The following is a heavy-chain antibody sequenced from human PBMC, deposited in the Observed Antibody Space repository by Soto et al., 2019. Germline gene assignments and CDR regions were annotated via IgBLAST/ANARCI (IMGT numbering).Heavy chain of an antibody. Sequence: GPTLVNPTQTLTLTCTFSGFSLSTSGMCVSWIRQPPGKALEWLARIDWDDDKYYSTSLKTRLTISKDTSKNQVVLTMTNMDPVDTATYYCARATIVLVPAAIPTYYYYGMDVWGQGTTVTVSS. D-gene: IGHD2-2*02. CDR2: IDWDDDK. CDR1: GFSLSTSGMC. V-gene: IGHV2-70*11. CDR3: ARATIVLVPAAIPTYYYYGMDV. J-gene: IGHJ6*02.